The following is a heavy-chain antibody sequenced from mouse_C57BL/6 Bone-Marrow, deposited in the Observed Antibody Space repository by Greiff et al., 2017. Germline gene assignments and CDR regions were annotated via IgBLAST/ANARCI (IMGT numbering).Heavy chain of an antibody. D-gene: IGHD1-1*01. CDR3: AREYGSLSYAMDY. V-gene: IGHV1-85*01. CDR1: GYTFTSYD. Sequence: VQGVESGPELVKPGASVKLSCKASGYTFTSYDINWVKQRPGQGLEWIGWIYPGDGSTKYTEKFKGKATLSVDTASSTAYMELHRLTSEDSAVYFCAREYGSLSYAMDYWGQGTSVTVSA. CDR2: IYPGDGST. J-gene: IGHJ4*01.